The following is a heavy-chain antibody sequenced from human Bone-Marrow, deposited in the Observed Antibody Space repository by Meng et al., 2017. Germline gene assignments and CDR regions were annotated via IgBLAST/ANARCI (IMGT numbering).Heavy chain of an antibody. Sequence: GESLMISCAASGFTFSIYWMSWVRQAPGKGREWVANIKPDGSEEYYLDSVKGRFTISRDNAKNSLSLQMSSLRAEDTAVYYCARDRATTLPHNYLGYWGQGTPVTVSS. CDR1: GFTFSIYW. CDR2: IKPDGSEE. J-gene: IGHJ4*02. D-gene: IGHD1-14*01. CDR3: ARDRATTLPHNYLGY. V-gene: IGHV3-7*01.